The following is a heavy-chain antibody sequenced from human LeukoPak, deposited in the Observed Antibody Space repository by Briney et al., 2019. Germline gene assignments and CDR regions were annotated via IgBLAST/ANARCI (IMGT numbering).Heavy chain of an antibody. J-gene: IGHJ4*02. V-gene: IGHV3-7*05. D-gene: IGHD6-19*01. CDR2: IKQDGSEK. CDR3: ANRRYSSGGAGDY. CDR1: GFTFLNYW. Sequence: GGSLRLSCAASGFTFLNYWMTWVRQAAGKGLEWVANIKQDGSEKYYVDSVKGRFIISRDNAKNSLYLQMNSLRAEDTAVYYCANRRYSSGGAGDYWGQGTLVTVSS.